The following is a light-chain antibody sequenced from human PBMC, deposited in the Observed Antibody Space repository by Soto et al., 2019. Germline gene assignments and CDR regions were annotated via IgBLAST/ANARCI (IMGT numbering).Light chain of an antibody. CDR1: QSVSSSF. J-gene: IGKJ1*01. CDR2: AAS. CDR3: QQYSSSSWT. Sequence: EIALTQSPGTLSSSLGERATLSCRASQSVSSSFLAWYQPKPGQAPRLLIYAASSRATGLPDRFRGSGSGTAFALTISRLEPEDFAVYYGQQYSSSSWTFGQGTRVEI. V-gene: IGKV3-20*01.